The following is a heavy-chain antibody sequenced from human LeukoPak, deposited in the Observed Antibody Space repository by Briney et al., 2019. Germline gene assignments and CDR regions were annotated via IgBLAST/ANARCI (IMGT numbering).Heavy chain of an antibody. Sequence: ASVKVSCKASGYTFTSYAMHWVRQAPGQRLEWMGWINAGNGNTKYSQKFQGRVTITRDTSASTAYMELSSLRSEDTAMYYCARVARYCSGGSCYSRNWFDLWGQGTLVTVSS. CDR3: ARVARYCSGGSCYSRNWFDL. CDR2: INAGNGNT. D-gene: IGHD2-15*01. CDR1: GYTFTSYA. J-gene: IGHJ5*02. V-gene: IGHV1-3*01.